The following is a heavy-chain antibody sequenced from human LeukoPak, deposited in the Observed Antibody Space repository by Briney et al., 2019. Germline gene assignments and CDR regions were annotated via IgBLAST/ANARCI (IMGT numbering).Heavy chain of an antibody. V-gene: IGHV3-23*01. J-gene: IGHJ4*02. CDR2: ISGSGGST. D-gene: IGHD3-22*01. CDR3: AKTIEGYYDSSGYYGFDY. CDR1: GFRFDDYI. Sequence: PGGSLRLSYAASGFRFDDYIMHRARQAPGKGLEWVSAISGSGGSTYYADSVKGRFTISRDNSKNTLYLQMNSLRAEDTAVYYCAKTIEGYYDSSGYYGFDYWGQGTLVTVSS.